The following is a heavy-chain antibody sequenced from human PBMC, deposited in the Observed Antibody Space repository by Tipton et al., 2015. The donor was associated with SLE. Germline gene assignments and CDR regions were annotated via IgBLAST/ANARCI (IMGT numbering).Heavy chain of an antibody. V-gene: IGHV4-39*01. Sequence: TLSLTCTVSGGSVSNSSSYWGWIRQPPGKGLEWIGTIYYSGSTYYNPSLKSRVTISVDTSKNQFSLKLSSVTAADTAVYYCASLIAAAGTNYYYYMDVWGKGTTVTVSS. CDR1: GGSVSNSSSY. CDR2: IYYSGST. CDR3: ASLIAAAGTNYYYYMDV. J-gene: IGHJ6*03. D-gene: IGHD6-13*01.